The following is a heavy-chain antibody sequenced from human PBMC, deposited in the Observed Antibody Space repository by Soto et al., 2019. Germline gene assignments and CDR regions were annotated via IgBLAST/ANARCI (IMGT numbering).Heavy chain of an antibody. Sequence: QVQLVQSGAEVKKPGASVKVSCKASGYTFTGYYMHWVRQAPGQGLEWMGWINPNSGGTNYAQKFQGWVTMTRDTSISTAYMELSRLRSDDTAVYYCARCQVGYCSGGSCYSTPLDYWGQGTLVTVSS. D-gene: IGHD2-15*01. V-gene: IGHV1-2*04. CDR1: GYTFTGYY. J-gene: IGHJ4*02. CDR2: INPNSGGT. CDR3: ARCQVGYCSGGSCYSTPLDY.